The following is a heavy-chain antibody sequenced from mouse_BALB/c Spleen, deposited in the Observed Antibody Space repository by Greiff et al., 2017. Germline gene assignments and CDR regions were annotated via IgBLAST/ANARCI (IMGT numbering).Heavy chain of an antibody. CDR3: ARHSGSSYDYFDY. V-gene: IGHV5-9-3*01. CDR2: ISSGGSYT. D-gene: IGHD1-1*01. J-gene: IGHJ2*01. Sequence: DVMLVESGGGLVKPGGSLKLSCAASGFTFSSYAMSWVRQTPEKRLEWVATISSGGSYTYYPDSVKGRFTISRDNAKNTLYLQMSSLRSEDTAMYYCARHSGSSYDYFDYWGQGTTLTVSS. CDR1: GFTFSSYA.